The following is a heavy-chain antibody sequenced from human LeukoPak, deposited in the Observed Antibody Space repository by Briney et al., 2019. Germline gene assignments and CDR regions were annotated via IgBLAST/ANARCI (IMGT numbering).Heavy chain of an antibody. CDR2: INPNTGVT. CDR1: GYTFSCHY. CDR3: ARDPDYGDYVRGAFDI. J-gene: IGHJ3*02. Sequence: GASVKVSCKASGYTFSCHYLHWVRQAPGQGLEWMGRINPNTGVTQYTENFQGRVTMTGDTSISTAYMELNGLRSDDTAVYYCARDPDYGDYVRGAFDIWGQGTMVTVSS. D-gene: IGHD4-17*01. V-gene: IGHV1-2*06.